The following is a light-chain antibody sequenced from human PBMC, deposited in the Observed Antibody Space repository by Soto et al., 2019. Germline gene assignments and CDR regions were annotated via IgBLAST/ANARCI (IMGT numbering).Light chain of an antibody. V-gene: IGKV1-33*01. CDR1: QDISNY. J-gene: IGKJ2*01. Sequence: DLQMTQSPSSLSASVGDRVTITCQASQDISNYLNWYQQKPGKAPKLLIYDASNLETGVPSRFSGSGSGTNFTFTISSLQPQDIATYYCQQYDNLPYTFGLGTKLEIK. CDR3: QQYDNLPYT. CDR2: DAS.